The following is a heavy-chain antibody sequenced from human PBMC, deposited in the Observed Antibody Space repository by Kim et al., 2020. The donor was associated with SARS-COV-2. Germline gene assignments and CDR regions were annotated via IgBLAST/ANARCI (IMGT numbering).Heavy chain of an antibody. D-gene: IGHD6-13*01. V-gene: IGHV5-51*01. Sequence: PSFQGQVTISADKSISTAYLQWSSLKASDTAMYYCARLFGIAAGTPFDYWGQGTLVTVSS. J-gene: IGHJ4*02. CDR3: ARLFGIAAGTPFDY.